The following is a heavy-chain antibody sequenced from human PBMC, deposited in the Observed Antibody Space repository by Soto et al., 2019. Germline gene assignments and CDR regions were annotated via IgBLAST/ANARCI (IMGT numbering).Heavy chain of an antibody. J-gene: IGHJ4*02. D-gene: IGHD2-8*01. Sequence: QLQLQESGPGLVKPSETLSLTCTVSGDSITSNNYYCGWIRQPPGKGLEWIGSIYYTGSTYYNLSLKSRVTMSVDTSKSQFSLKLSSVTAADTAVYYCARHPGYAVPTVYATHYFNYWGQGILVTVS. CDR3: ARHPGYAVPTVYATHYFNY. CDR2: IYYTGST. V-gene: IGHV4-39*01. CDR1: GDSITSNNYY.